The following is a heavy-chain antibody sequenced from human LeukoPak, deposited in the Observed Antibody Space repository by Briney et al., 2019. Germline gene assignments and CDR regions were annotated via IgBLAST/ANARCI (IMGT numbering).Heavy chain of an antibody. Sequence: GGSLRLSCAASGFTFSSYGMHWVRQAPGKGLEWVALISHDGENKFYADSVKGRFTISRDNSKNTVYLQMGSLTTEDTSLYYCATITGSPDYWGQGSLVTVSS. J-gene: IGHJ4*02. CDR2: ISHDGENK. CDR1: GFTFSSYG. V-gene: IGHV3-30*02. D-gene: IGHD1-20*01. CDR3: ATITGSPDY.